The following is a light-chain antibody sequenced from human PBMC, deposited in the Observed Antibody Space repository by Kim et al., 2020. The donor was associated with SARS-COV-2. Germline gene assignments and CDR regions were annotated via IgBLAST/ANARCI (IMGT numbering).Light chain of an antibody. CDR3: LAWDSSTGV. J-gene: IGLJ2*01. V-gene: IGLV3-1*01. CDR2: QDK. Sequence: SYELTQQPSVSVSPGQTASITCSGDKLGDKSASWYQQKPGQSPVSVIYQDKKRPAGIPERFSASNSGNTATLTISGTQAMDEADYYCLAWDSSTGVFGGG. CDR1: KLGDKS.